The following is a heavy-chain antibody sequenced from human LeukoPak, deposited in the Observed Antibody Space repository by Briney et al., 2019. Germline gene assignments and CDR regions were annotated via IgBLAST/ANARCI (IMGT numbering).Heavy chain of an antibody. CDR2: ISSSSSYI. CDR1: GFTFSSYS. D-gene: IGHD2-15*01. Sequence: GGSLRLSCAASGFTFSSYSMNWVRQAPGKGLEWVSSISSSSSYIYYADSVKGRFTISRDNAENSLYLQMNSLRAEDTAVYYCARDRGYCSGGSCYSGFYYWGQGTLVTVSS. CDR3: ARDRGYCSGGSCYSGFYY. V-gene: IGHV3-21*01. J-gene: IGHJ4*02.